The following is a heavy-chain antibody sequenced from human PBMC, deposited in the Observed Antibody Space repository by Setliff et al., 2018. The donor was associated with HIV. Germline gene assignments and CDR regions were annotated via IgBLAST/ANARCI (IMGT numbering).Heavy chain of an antibody. D-gene: IGHD3-10*01. Sequence: PSETLSLTCAVYGGSLSGFYWNWIRQSPGKGLEWIGEINHRGGVNYNPSFNGRLTMSVDTSKNQFSLKLTSVTAADTAVYYCASFFWECSDNLCHRSFQFWDQGALDTVSS. V-gene: IGHV4-34*01. CDR3: ASFFWECSDNLCHRSFQF. CDR1: GGSLSGFY. J-gene: IGHJ1*01. CDR2: INHRGGV.